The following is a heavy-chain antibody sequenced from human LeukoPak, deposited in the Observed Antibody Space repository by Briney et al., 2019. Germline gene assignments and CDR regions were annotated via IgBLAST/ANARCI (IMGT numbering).Heavy chain of an antibody. CDR3: ARVRVVAATSRWFDP. CDR1: GFTFSTYA. CDR2: ISGSGGNT. D-gene: IGHD2-15*01. Sequence: GGSLRLSCAACGFTFSTYAMSWVRQAPGKGLEWVSAISGSGGNTYYADSVKGRFTISRDSSKNTLYLQMNSLRAEDTAVYYCARVRVVAATSRWFDPWGQGTLVTVSS. V-gene: IGHV3-23*01. J-gene: IGHJ5*02.